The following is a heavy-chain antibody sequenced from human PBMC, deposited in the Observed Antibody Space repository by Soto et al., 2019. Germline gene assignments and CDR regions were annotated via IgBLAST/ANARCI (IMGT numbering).Heavy chain of an antibody. CDR3: ARDEIVAEGSYYYYYMDV. CDR2: IYYSGST. V-gene: IGHV4-31*03. CDR1: GGSISSGGYY. J-gene: IGHJ6*03. D-gene: IGHD5-12*01. Sequence: SETLSLTCTVSGGSISSGGYYWSWIRQHPGKGLEWIGYIYYSGSTYYNPSLKSRVTISVDTSKNQFSLKLSSVTAADTAVYYCARDEIVAEGSYYYYYMDVWGKGTTVTVSS.